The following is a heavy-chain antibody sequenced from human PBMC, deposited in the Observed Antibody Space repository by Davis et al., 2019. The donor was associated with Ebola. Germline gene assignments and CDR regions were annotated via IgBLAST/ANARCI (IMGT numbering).Heavy chain of an antibody. D-gene: IGHD2-15*01. CDR3: AHLGPQRYCSGGGCHGYLDY. V-gene: IGHV1-69*13. J-gene: IGHJ4*02. CDR2: IIPVFRTA. CDR1: GDTLTSYA. Sequence: SVKVSCKAVGDTLTSYAMTWVRQVPGQGLEWMGGIIPVFRTASYAQKFQGRVTITADESTSTAYMELSALRSEDTAVYYCAHLGPQRYCSGGGCHGYLDYWGQGTLVTVSS.